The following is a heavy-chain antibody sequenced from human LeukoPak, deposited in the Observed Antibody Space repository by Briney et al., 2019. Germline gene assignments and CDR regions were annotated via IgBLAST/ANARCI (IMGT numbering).Heavy chain of an antibody. CDR1: GGSITSSGYY. CDR3: ARTGDMVRGVISTYDY. J-gene: IGHJ4*02. V-gene: IGHV4-39*01. Sequence: SETLSLTCTVSGGSITSSGYYWGWIRQPPGRGLEWIGSFYYGGSTYYNPSLKSRVTISVDTPKNQFSLKLSSVTAADTAVYYCARTGDMVRGVISTYDYWGQGTLVTVSS. D-gene: IGHD3-10*01. CDR2: FYYGGST.